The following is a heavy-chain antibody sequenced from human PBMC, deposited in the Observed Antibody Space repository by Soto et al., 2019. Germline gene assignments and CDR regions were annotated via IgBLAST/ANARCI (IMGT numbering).Heavy chain of an antibody. Sequence: GGSLRLSCAASGFTFTNAWVNWVRQAPGKGLEWVGHIKSKSDGGATDYAAPVEGRFTISRDDSKNTLYLQMNSLRAEDTAVYYCAKITDYYGSGSYYDVPPYNWFDPWGQGTLVTVS. CDR3: AKITDYYGSGSYYDVPPYNWFDP. D-gene: IGHD3-10*01. V-gene: IGHV3-15*07. CDR1: GFTFTNAW. CDR2: IKSKSDGGAT. J-gene: IGHJ5*02.